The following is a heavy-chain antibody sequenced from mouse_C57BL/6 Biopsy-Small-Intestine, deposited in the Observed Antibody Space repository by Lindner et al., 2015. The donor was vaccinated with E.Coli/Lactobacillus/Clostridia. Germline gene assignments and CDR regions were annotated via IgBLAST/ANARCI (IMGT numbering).Heavy chain of an antibody. V-gene: IGHV1-4*01. Sequence: VQLQESGAELARPGASVTMSCKASGYIFTSYTMHWVKQRPGQGLEWLGYINPSSAYTDYNQRFKDKATLTADKSSTTAYMQLSSLTSEDPAVYYCARDWYFDVWGTGTTVTVSS. CDR1: GYIFTSYT. CDR2: INPSSAYT. CDR3: ARDWYFDV. J-gene: IGHJ1*03.